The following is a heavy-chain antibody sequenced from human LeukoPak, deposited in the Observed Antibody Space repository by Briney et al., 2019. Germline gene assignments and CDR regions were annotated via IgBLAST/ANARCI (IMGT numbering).Heavy chain of an antibody. J-gene: IGHJ4*02. CDR1: GFTFSNYW. V-gene: IGHV3-74*01. Sequence: GGSLRLSCAASGFTFSNYWMHWVRQAPGKGLVWVSRINSDGSAPSYADSVKGRFTISRDNAKNTLYLQMNSLGAGDTAVYFCARDTPDYWGQGTLVTVSS. CDR3: ARDTPDY. CDR2: INSDGSAP. D-gene: IGHD2-15*01.